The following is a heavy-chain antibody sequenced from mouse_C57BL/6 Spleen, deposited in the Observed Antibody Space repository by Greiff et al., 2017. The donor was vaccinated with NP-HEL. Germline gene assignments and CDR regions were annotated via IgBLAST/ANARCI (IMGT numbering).Heavy chain of an antibody. Sequence: EVQLVESEGGLVQPGSSMKLSCTASGFTFSDYYMAWVRQVPEKGLEWVANINYDGSSTYYLDSLKSRFIISRDNAKNILYLQMSSLKSEDTATYYCARTPYYGSRGYFDYWGQGTTLTVSS. J-gene: IGHJ2*01. V-gene: IGHV5-16*01. CDR3: ARTPYYGSRGYFDY. CDR1: GFTFSDYY. D-gene: IGHD1-1*01. CDR2: INYDGSST.